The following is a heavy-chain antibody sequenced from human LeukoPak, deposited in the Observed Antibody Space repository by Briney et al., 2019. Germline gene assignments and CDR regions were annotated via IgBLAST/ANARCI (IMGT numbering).Heavy chain of an antibody. CDR3: TSVVVAATIDY. CDR2: ISPDGTST. Sequence: GGSLRLSCAASGFTFSNHWMHWFRHAPGKGLVWVSRISPDGTSTTYADSVKGRFTISRDNAKNTLFLQMNSLRAEDTSVYYCTSVVVAATIDYWGQGSLVTVSS. D-gene: IGHD1-26*01. J-gene: IGHJ4*02. V-gene: IGHV3-74*03. CDR1: GFTFSNHW.